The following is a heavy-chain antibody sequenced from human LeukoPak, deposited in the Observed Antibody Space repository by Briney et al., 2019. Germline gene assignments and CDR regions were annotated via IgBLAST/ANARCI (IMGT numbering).Heavy chain of an antibody. D-gene: IGHD5-24*01. Sequence: SETLSLTCTVSGGSISSYYWSWIRQPPGKGLEWIGYIYNSGSTNYNSSLKSRLTISADTSKSQFSLKLSSVTAADTAVYYCARARGATIFQSAFDIWGQGTMVTVSS. V-gene: IGHV4-59*01. CDR2: IYNSGST. CDR3: ARARGATIFQSAFDI. CDR1: GGSISSYY. J-gene: IGHJ3*02.